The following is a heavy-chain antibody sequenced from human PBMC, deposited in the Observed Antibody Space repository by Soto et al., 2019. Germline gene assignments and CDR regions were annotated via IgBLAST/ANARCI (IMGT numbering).Heavy chain of an antibody. Sequence: SETLSLTCTVSGGSISSYYWSWIRQPPGKGLEWIGYMYSSGSAYYNPSLKSRVTISVDTSKNQFSLKLSSVTAADTAVYYCARRYGASFDYWGQGTLVTVSS. CDR3: ARRYGASFDY. J-gene: IGHJ4*02. V-gene: IGHV4-59*01. CDR2: MYSSGSA. D-gene: IGHD4-17*01. CDR1: GGSISSYY.